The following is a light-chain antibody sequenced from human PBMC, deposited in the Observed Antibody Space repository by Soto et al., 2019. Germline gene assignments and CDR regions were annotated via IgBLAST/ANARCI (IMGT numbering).Light chain of an antibody. CDR3: QQYDNLPLT. Sequence: DLPMTQSPSSLSASVGDRITITCQASQDISKYLNWYQHKPGKAPKLLIYDASNFETGVPSRFSGSGSGTEFTFTISSLQPEDIATYYCQQYDNLPLTFGGGTKVEIK. J-gene: IGKJ4*01. CDR1: QDISKY. CDR2: DAS. V-gene: IGKV1-33*01.